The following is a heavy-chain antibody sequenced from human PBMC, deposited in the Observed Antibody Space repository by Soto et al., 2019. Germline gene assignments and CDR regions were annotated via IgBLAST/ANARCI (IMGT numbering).Heavy chain of an antibody. J-gene: IGHJ5*02. CDR3: ASSTTKGYCSGGSCYDWFDP. CDR2: IYYSGST. Sequence: QVQLQESGPGLVKPSETLSLTCTVSGGSISSYYWSWIRQPPGKGLEWIGYIYYSGSTNYNPSLKSRVTISVDTSKNQFSLKLSSVTAADTAVYYCASSTTKGYCSGGSCYDWFDPWGQGTLVTVSS. V-gene: IGHV4-59*01. D-gene: IGHD2-15*01. CDR1: GGSISSYY.